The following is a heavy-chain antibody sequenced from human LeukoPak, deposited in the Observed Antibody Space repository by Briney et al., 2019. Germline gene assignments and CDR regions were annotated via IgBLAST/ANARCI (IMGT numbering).Heavy chain of an antibody. Sequence: GGSLRLSCAASGFTFSSYSMNWVRQAPGKGLEWVSYISSSSSTIYYADSVKGRFTISRDNTKNSLYLQMNSLRAEDTAVYYCARDEFRGVTVYWGQGTLVTVSS. D-gene: IGHD3-10*01. CDR3: ARDEFRGVTVY. V-gene: IGHV3-48*04. J-gene: IGHJ4*02. CDR1: GFTFSSYS. CDR2: ISSSSSTI.